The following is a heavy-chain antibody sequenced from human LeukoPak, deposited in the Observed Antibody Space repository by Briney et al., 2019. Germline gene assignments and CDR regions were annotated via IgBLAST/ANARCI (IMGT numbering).Heavy chain of an antibody. J-gene: IGHJ3*02. CDR1: GDSVSRNSAA. CDR3: ARGGCSAFDI. V-gene: IGHV6-1*01. CDR2: KYYRYKCYN. Sequence: SQPLSLTCAISGDSVSRNSAAWQWSRQSPSRGLEWLGRKYYRYKCYNDYEVSVKIRLSISPDTTKNQFSLPRNYVTPDVTAVYYCARGGCSAFDIWGQGTIVTVSS.